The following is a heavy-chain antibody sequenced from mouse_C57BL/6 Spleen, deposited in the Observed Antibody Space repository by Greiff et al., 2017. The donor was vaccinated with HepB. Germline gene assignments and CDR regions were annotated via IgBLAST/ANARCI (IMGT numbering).Heavy chain of an antibody. D-gene: IGHD2-1*01. CDR1: GYTFTDYY. Sequence: EVQLQQSGPELVKPGASVKISCKASGYTFTDYYMNWVKQSHGKSLEWIGDINPNNGGTSYNQKFKGKATLTVDKSSSTAYMELRSLTSEDSAVYYCARVDGNCFAYWGQGTLVTVSA. J-gene: IGHJ3*01. V-gene: IGHV1-26*01. CDR2: INPNNGGT. CDR3: ARVDGNCFAY.